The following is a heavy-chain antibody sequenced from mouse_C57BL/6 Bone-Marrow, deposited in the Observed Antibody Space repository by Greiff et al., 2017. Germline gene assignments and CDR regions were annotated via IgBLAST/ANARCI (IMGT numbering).Heavy chain of an antibody. CDR3: ARRDGYFHYYAMDY. Sequence: EVKLQESGPELVKPGASVKISCKASGYSFTDYNMNWVKQSNGKSLEWIGVINPNYGTTSYNQKFKGKATLTVDQSSSTAYMQLNSLTSEDSAVYYCARRDGYFHYYAMDYWGQGTSVTVSS. J-gene: IGHJ4*01. D-gene: IGHD2-3*01. CDR1: GYSFTDYN. CDR2: INPNYGTT. V-gene: IGHV1-39*01.